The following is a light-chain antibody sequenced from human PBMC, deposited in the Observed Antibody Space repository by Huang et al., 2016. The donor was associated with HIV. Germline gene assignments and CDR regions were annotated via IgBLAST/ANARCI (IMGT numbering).Light chain of an antibody. CDR1: QGVRTS. Sequence: DIQMTQSPSSVSASVGDRVTITCRASQGVRTSLAWYQQKPGKAPSHLICGSTTLQSGVPSRCSAAGAGTHFTLTISSLQSEDFATYYCQQAHSFPFTFGQGTRLDIK. J-gene: IGKJ5*01. CDR3: QQAHSFPFT. V-gene: IGKV1-12*01. CDR2: GST.